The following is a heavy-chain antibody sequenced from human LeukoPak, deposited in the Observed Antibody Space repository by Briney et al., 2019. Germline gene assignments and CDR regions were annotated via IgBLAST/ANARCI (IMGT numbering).Heavy chain of an antibody. J-gene: IGHJ3*02. D-gene: IGHD1-26*01. CDR3: AREREGVSGSYLGAFDI. V-gene: IGHV3-21*04. Sequence: GGSLRLSCAASGFTFSSYSMNWVRQAPGKGLEWVSSISSSSSYIYYADSVKGRFTISRDNAKNSLYLQMNSLRAEDTAVYYCAREREGVSGSYLGAFDIWGQGTMVTVSS. CDR1: GFTFSSYS. CDR2: ISSSSSYI.